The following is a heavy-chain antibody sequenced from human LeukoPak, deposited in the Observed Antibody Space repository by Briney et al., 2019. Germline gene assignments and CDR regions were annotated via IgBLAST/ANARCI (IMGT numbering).Heavy chain of an antibody. CDR3: ARSVYSGYDSDFDY. CDR2: IYYSGST. Sequence: KPSETLSLTCAVYGGSFSGYYWSWIRQPPGKGLEWIGYIYYSGSTNYNPSLKSRVTISVDTSKNQFSLKLSSVTAADTAVYYCARSVYSGYDSDFDYWGQGTLVTVSS. CDR1: GGSFSGYY. J-gene: IGHJ4*02. V-gene: IGHV4-59*08. D-gene: IGHD5-12*01.